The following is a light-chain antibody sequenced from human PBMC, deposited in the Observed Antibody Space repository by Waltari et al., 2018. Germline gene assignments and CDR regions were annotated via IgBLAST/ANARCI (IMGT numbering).Light chain of an antibody. CDR3: TSFTSSNAYV. J-gene: IGLJ1*01. CDR1: SSDIGKYHY. Sequence: QSALTQPASVSGSPGQSITISCSGTSSDIGKYHYVSWFQQHPDKAPKLMIYDVSNRPSGVSDRFSGSKSGNTASLTISGLQTEDESDYYCTSFTSSNAYVFGTGTKVTVL. V-gene: IGLV2-14*03. CDR2: DVS.